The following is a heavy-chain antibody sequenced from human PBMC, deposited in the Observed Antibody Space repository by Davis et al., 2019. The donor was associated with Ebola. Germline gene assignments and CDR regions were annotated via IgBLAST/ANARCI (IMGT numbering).Heavy chain of an antibody. Sequence: PSETLSLTCTVSGGSISSGDYYWSWIRQPPGKGLEWIGYIYYSGSTYYNPSLKSRVTISVDTSKNQFSLKLSSVTAADTAVYYCARKWAAAGDFDYWGQGTLVTVSS. CDR2: IYYSGST. D-gene: IGHD6-13*01. V-gene: IGHV4-30-4*01. CDR3: ARKWAAAGDFDY. CDR1: GGSISSGDYY. J-gene: IGHJ4*02.